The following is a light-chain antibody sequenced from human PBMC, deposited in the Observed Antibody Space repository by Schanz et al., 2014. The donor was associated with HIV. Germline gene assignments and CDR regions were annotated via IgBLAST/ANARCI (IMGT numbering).Light chain of an antibody. J-gene: IGKJ4*01. CDR2: ATS. CDR1: QRLSSSY. Sequence: EIVLTQSPGSLSLSPGGRATLSCGASQRLSSSYLAWYQQKRDQPPRLVIYATSTRAAGIPDRFSGTGSGTDFTLTISRLEPEDFAVYYCQQYKDWPPLTFGGGSKVEIK. V-gene: IGKV3D-20*02. CDR3: QQYKDWPPLT.